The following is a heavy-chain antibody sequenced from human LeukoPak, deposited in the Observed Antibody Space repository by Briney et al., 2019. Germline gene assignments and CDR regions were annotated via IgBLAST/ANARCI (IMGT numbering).Heavy chain of an antibody. D-gene: IGHD3-22*01. Sequence: PSETLSLTCTVSGGSISSYYWGWIRQPPGKGLEWIGSIYYSGSTYYNPSLKSRVTISVDTSKNQFSLKLSSVTAADTAVYYCASNYYDSSGYYPLRYWGQGTLVTVSS. CDR1: GGSISSYY. V-gene: IGHV4-39*07. CDR2: IYYSGST. J-gene: IGHJ4*02. CDR3: ASNYYDSSGYYPLRY.